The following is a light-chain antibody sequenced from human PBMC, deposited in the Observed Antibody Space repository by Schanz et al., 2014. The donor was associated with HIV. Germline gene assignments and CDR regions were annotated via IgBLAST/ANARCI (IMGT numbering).Light chain of an antibody. CDR1: SSNIGAGFD. CDR3: QSYDSSLRVVV. J-gene: IGLJ2*01. CDR2: GDN. V-gene: IGLV1-40*01. Sequence: QSVLTQPPSLSGAPGQWVTVSCSGGSSNIGAGFDVHWYQQLPGTAPKLLIYGDNSRPSGVPDRFSGSKSGTSASLAITGLQAEDEADYYCQSYDSSLRVVVFRGGTKLTVL.